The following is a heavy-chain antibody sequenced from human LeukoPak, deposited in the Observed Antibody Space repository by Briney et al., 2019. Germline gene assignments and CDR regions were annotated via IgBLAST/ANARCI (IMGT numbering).Heavy chain of an antibody. CDR3: ARGTTYYYDSSGYYHFDY. V-gene: IGHV4-34*01. J-gene: IGHJ4*02. Sequence: SETLSLTCAVYGGSFSGYYWSWIRQPPGKGLEWIGEINHSGSTNYHPSLKSRVTISVDTSKNQFSLKLSSVTAADTAVYYCARGTTYYYDSSGYYHFDYWGQGTLVTVSS. CDR2: INHSGST. CDR1: GGSFSGYY. D-gene: IGHD3-22*01.